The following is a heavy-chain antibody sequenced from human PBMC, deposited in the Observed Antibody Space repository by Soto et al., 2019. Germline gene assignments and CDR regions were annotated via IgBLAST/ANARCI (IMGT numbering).Heavy chain of an antibody. CDR2: VYYSGTT. V-gene: IGHV4-59*13. Sequence: WTWIRQPQGRGLEWVGYVYYSGTTYYNPSLQSRVTISVDTSKNQFSLKVKSVTAADTAIYYCARAGSTWRYFFDYWGQGSLVTVSS. CDR3: ARAGSTWRYFFDY. J-gene: IGHJ4*02. D-gene: IGHD6-13*01.